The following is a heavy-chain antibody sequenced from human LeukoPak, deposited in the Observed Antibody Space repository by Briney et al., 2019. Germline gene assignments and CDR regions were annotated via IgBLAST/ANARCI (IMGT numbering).Heavy chain of an antibody. V-gene: IGHV3-21*01. CDR1: GFTFSSYR. J-gene: IGHJ4*02. CDR3: AKDMGRYSGSYYDY. Sequence: PGGSLRLSCVASGFTFSSYRLNWVRQAPGKGLEWVSSISSSSSYIYYAQSVKGRFTISRDNAKNSLYLQVNSLRDEDTAVYYCAKDMGRYSGSYYDYWGQGTLVTVSS. D-gene: IGHD1-26*01. CDR2: ISSSSSYI.